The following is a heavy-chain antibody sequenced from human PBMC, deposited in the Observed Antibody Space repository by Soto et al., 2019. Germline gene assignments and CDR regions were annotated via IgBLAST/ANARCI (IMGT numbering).Heavy chain of an antibody. Sequence: GGSLRLSCLVFRFTFSEYAMHWVRQAPGKGLEYVSAISYNGIDTYYADSVKGRFTISRDNSKNALYLQMSSLRAEDTAVYYCVRDSGGDGYNDAFDLWGQGTMVTVSS. D-gene: IGHD5-12*01. CDR1: RFTFSEYA. J-gene: IGHJ3*01. CDR3: VRDSGGDGYNDAFDL. CDR2: ISYNGIDT. V-gene: IGHV3-64D*06.